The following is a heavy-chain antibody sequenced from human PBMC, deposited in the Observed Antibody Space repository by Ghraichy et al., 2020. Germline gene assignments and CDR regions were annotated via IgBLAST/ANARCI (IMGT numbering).Heavy chain of an antibody. V-gene: IGHV3-30*18. CDR3: AKLPDHYYDSSGYSTGWYFDL. CDR2: ISYDGSNK. D-gene: IGHD3-22*01. Sequence: GGSLRLSCAASGFTFSSYGMHWVRQAPGKGLEWVAVISYDGSNKYYADSVKGRFTISRDNSKNTLYLQMNSLRAEDTAVYYCAKLPDHYYDSSGYSTGWYFDLWGRGTLVTVSS. CDR1: GFTFSSYG. J-gene: IGHJ2*01.